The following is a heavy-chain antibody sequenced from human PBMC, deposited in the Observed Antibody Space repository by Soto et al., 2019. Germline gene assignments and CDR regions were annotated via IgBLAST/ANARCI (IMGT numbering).Heavy chain of an antibody. Sequence: QVQLQQWGAGLLKPSETLSLTCAVYGGSFSGYYWSWIRQPPGKGLEWIGEINHSGSTNYNPSLKSRVTISVETSKNQFSLKLSSVTAADTAVYYCARTRARTSIAARQYYYYYYMDVWGKGTTVTVSS. V-gene: IGHV4-34*01. CDR3: ARTRARTSIAARQYYYYYYMDV. J-gene: IGHJ6*03. CDR1: GGSFSGYY. CDR2: INHSGST. D-gene: IGHD6-6*01.